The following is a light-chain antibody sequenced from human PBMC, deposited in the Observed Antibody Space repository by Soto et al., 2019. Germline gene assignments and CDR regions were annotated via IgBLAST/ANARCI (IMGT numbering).Light chain of an antibody. Sequence: DIQVTQSPSSVSASVGDRVTITCRASQDIAAYLAWYQHKPGRAPELLIRAASTLQSGVPSRFSGSGSGTDFTLTINSLQPEDFATYYCQQAYSFPIPFGQGTRLDI. CDR1: QDIAAY. CDR2: AAS. V-gene: IGKV1D-12*01. J-gene: IGKJ5*01. CDR3: QQAYSFPIP.